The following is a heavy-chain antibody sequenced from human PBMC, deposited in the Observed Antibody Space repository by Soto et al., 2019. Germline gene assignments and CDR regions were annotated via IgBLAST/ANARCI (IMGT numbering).Heavy chain of an antibody. Sequence: SETLSLTCTVSGGSISSYYWSWIRQPPGKGLEWIGYFYYSGSTNYNPSLKIRVTISVDTSKNQFSLMLSFVTAADTAVYYCAGEGGTIAAAGSWGYYYYYYGMDVWGQGTTVTVSS. J-gene: IGHJ6*02. CDR1: GGSISSYY. CDR3: AGEGGTIAAAGSWGYYYYYYGMDV. V-gene: IGHV4-59*01. D-gene: IGHD6-13*01. CDR2: FYYSGST.